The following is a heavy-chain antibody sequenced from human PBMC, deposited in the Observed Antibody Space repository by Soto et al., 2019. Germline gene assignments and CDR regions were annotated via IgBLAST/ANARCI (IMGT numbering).Heavy chain of an antibody. CDR1: GGSISGSYYY. CDR3: ARSRFYYYDSGSDAFDI. J-gene: IGHJ3*02. Sequence: SETLSLTCAVSGGSISGSYYYWGWLRQSPGKGPEWIGSVFYTGFTSYNPSLKSRVTISVDTSKNQFSLKLSSVTAADTAVYYCARSRFYYYDSGSDAFDIWGQGTMVTVS. D-gene: IGHD3-10*01. V-gene: IGHV4-39*07. CDR2: VFYTGFT.